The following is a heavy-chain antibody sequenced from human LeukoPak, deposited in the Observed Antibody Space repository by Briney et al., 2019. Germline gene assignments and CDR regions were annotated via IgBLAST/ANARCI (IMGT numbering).Heavy chain of an antibody. CDR3: ARGSGYSYSFTGRERTKSRLDY. V-gene: IGHV3-30*04. D-gene: IGHD5-18*01. CDR1: GFTFSGYA. Sequence: GGSLRLSCAASGFTFSGYAMHWVRQAPGKGLEWVAVISFDGSNKYYADSVKGRFTISRDSSKNTLYLQMNSLRAADTAVYYCARGSGYSYSFTGRERTKSRLDYWGQGTLVTVSS. J-gene: IGHJ4*02. CDR2: ISFDGSNK.